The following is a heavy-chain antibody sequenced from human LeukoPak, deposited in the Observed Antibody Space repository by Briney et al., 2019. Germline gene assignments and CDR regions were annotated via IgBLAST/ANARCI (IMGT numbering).Heavy chain of an antibody. D-gene: IGHD2-2*01. CDR2: INPNSGGT. CDR1: GYTFTGYY. V-gene: IGHV1-2*02. J-gene: IGHJ4*02. CDR3: ASVRSTNSLLFDY. Sequence: ASVKVSCKASGYTFTGYYMHWVRQAPGQGLEWMGWINPNSGGTNYAQKFQGRVTMTRDTSISTAYMELSRLRSDDTAVYYCASVRSTNSLLFDYWGQGTLVTVSS.